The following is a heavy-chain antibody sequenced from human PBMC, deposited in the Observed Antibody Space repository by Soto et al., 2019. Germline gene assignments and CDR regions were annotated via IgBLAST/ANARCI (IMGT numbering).Heavy chain of an antibody. D-gene: IGHD5-18*01. J-gene: IGHJ6*02. Sequence: ASVKVSCKASGYTFTSYYMHWVRQAPGQGLEWMGIINPSGGSTSYAQKFQGRVTMTRDTSTSTVYMELSSLRSEDTAVYYCAGYGQADLIDYYYGMDVWGQGTTVTVSS. CDR3: AGYGQADLIDYYYGMDV. CDR2: INPSGGST. V-gene: IGHV1-46*01. CDR1: GYTFTSYY.